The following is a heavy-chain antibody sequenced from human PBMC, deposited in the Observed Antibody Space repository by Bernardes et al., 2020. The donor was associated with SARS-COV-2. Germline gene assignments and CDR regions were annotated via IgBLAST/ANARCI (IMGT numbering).Heavy chain of an antibody. CDR3: ARAPMIVVVIDAFDI. Sequence: SETLSLTCTVSGGSISSGGYYWSWLRQHPGKGLEWIGYIYYSGSTYYNPSLKSRVTISVDTSKNQFSLKLSSMTAADTAVYYCARAPMIVVVIDAFDIWGQGTMVTVSS. D-gene: IGHD3-22*01. CDR1: GGSISSGGYY. V-gene: IGHV4-31*03. J-gene: IGHJ3*02. CDR2: IYYSGST.